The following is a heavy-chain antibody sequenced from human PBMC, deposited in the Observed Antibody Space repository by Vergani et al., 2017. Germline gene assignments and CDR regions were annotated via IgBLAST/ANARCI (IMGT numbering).Heavy chain of an antibody. V-gene: IGHV3-30*18. CDR2: ISYDGSNK. J-gene: IGHJ4*02. CDR3: AKDGSHYYGSSGYKRGYFDY. D-gene: IGHD3-22*01. CDR1: GFTFSSYG. Sequence: QVQLVESGGGVVQPGRSLRLSCAASGFTFSSYGMHWVRQAPGKGLEWVAVISYDGSNKYYADSVKGRFTISRDNSKNTLYLQMNSLRAEYTAVYYCAKDGSHYYGSSGYKRGYFDYWGQGTLVTVSS.